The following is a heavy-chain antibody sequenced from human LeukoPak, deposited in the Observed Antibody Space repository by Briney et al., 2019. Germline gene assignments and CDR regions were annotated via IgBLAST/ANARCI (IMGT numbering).Heavy chain of an antibody. D-gene: IGHD2-15*01. CDR1: GGSINSGGYY. CDR3: ARDHIPLGGGSRTGGMDV. Sequence: SETLSLTCTVSGGSINSGGYYWRWLRQHPGKGLEWIGYIYYSGSTYYNPSLKSRVTISVDTSKNQFSLKLSSVTAADTAVYYCARDHIPLGGGSRTGGMDVWGQGTTVTVSS. CDR2: IYYSGST. J-gene: IGHJ6*02. V-gene: IGHV4-31*03.